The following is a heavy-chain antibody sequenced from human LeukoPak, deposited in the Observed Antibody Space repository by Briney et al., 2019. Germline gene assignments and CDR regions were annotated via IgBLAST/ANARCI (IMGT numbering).Heavy chain of an antibody. Sequence: GESLKISCKGSGYSFTSYWIGWVRQMPGKGLEWMGRIDPSDSYTNYSPSFQGHVTISADKSISTAYLQWSSLKASDTAMYYCASRVKLGYCSSTSCFTLPDAFDIWGQGTMVTVSS. D-gene: IGHD2-2*02. CDR2: IDPSDSYT. CDR1: GYSFTSYW. CDR3: ASRVKLGYCSSTSCFTLPDAFDI. V-gene: IGHV5-10-1*01. J-gene: IGHJ3*02.